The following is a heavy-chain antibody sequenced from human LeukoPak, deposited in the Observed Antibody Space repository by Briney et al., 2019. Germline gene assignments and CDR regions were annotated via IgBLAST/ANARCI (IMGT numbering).Heavy chain of an antibody. V-gene: IGHV4-61*08. CDR2: IYSTGTT. CDR3: ARDRDNYDFWRGYSSFDY. Sequence: PSETLSLTCTVSGGSISSGGYYWSWIRQHPGKGLEWIGYIYSTGTTNYNPSLKSRVTMSVDTSKNQFSLKLISVTAADTALYYCARDRDNYDFWRGYSSFDYWGQGTLVTVSS. J-gene: IGHJ4*02. D-gene: IGHD3-3*01. CDR1: GGSISSGGYY.